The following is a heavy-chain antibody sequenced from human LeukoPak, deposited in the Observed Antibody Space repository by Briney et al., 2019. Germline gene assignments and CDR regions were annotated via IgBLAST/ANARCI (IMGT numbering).Heavy chain of an antibody. V-gene: IGHV3-23*01. J-gene: IGHJ4*02. CDR1: GFTFSSYA. Sequence: GGSLRLSCAASGFTFSSYAMSWVRQAPGKGLEWVSAISGSGGSTYYADSVKGRFTISRDNSKNTLYLQMNSLRAEDTAVYYCAKRAGGSIVVVPAAQDYWGQGTLVTVSS. CDR2: ISGSGGST. D-gene: IGHD2-2*01. CDR3: AKRAGGSIVVVPAAQDY.